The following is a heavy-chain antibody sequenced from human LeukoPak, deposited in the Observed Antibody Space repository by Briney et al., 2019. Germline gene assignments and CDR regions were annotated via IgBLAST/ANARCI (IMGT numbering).Heavy chain of an antibody. J-gene: IGHJ6*03. Sequence: GGSLRLSGAASGFTFSTYSMNWLRQAPGKGREWVSYISSSGSNIYYADSVKGRFTISRDNAKNSLYLQMSSLRAEDTAVYYCTRVEETATTAAIIRKYSYYYYYMDVWGKGNTVTVSS. CDR1: GFTFSTYS. CDR3: TRVEETATTAAIIRKYSYYYYYMDV. CDR2: ISSSGSNI. V-gene: IGHV3-48*04. D-gene: IGHD4-11*01.